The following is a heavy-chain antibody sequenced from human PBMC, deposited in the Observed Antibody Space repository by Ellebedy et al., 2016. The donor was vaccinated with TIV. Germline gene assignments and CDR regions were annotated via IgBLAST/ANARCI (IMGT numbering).Heavy chain of an antibody. J-gene: IGHJ4*02. V-gene: IGHV1-2*02. CDR2: IYPYSGGT. Sequence: ASVKVSCKASGYTFTAYHIHWVRQAPGQGLEWMGWIYPYSGGTNYAPKFQGRVTMTRDTSINTVYMELSGLKSDDTAVYYCAAFPYISASSAYWGQGTLVTVSS. D-gene: IGHD3-3*02. CDR3: AAFPYISASSAY. CDR1: GYTFTAYH.